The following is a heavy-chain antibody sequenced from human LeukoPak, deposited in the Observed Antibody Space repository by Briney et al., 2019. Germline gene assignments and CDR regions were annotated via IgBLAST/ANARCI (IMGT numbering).Heavy chain of an antibody. D-gene: IGHD3-9*01. Sequence: SQTLSLTCIVSGGSINSGDYYWSWIRQPPGKGLEWIGYIYYSGSTYYNPSLKSRVSISVHTSKNQFSLRLSSVTAADTAVYYCARDRYFIGFDYWGQGTLVTVSS. CDR2: IYYSGST. CDR3: ARDRYFIGFDY. CDR1: GGSINSGDYY. V-gene: IGHV4-30-4*01. J-gene: IGHJ4*02.